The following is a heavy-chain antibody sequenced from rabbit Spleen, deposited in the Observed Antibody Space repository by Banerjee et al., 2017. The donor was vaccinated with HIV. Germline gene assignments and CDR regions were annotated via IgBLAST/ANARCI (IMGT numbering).Heavy chain of an antibody. J-gene: IGHJ6*01. CDR1: GFTLSSYW. CDR3: ARDTATSFSTYGMDL. D-gene: IGHD1-1*01. Sequence: QAQLVESGGGLVQPEGSLTLTCTASGFTLSSYWMSWVRQAPGKGLEWIACIYTGDGGTYYASWAKGRFTISKASSTTVTLQMTSLTAADTATYFWARDTATSFSTYGMDLWGPGTLVTVS. V-gene: IGHV1S45*01. CDR2: IYTGDGGT.